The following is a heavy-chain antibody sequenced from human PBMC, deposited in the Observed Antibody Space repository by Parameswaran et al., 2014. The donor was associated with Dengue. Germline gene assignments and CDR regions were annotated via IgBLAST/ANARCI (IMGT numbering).Heavy chain of an antibody. V-gene: IGHV4-4*07. CDR2: IYTSGST. J-gene: IGHJ4*02. D-gene: IGHD1-26*01. CDR1: GGSISSYY. Sequence: AGGSLRLSCTVSGGSISSYYWSWIRQPAGKGLEWIGRIYTSGSTNYNPSLKSRVTMSVDTSKNQFSLKLSSVTAADTAVYYCARGLQAGGSYYFDYWGQGTLVTVSS. CDR3: ARGLQAGGSYYFDY.